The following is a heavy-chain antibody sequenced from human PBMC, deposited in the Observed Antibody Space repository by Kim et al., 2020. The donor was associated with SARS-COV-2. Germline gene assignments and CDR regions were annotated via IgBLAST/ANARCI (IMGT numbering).Heavy chain of an antibody. V-gene: IGHV3-23*01. CDR3: AKVFNYWDRNGQRYYYH. CDR1: GFSFDTYA. J-gene: IGHJ6*03. D-gene: IGHD3-22*01. CDR2: ISGSGGTS. Sequence: GGSLRLSCVASGFSFDTYAMSWVRQAPGKGLEWVSGISGSGGTSYYADSVKGRFTISRDNSKDTLYLQMSSLRVDDTAVYYCAKVFNYWDRNGQRYYYH.